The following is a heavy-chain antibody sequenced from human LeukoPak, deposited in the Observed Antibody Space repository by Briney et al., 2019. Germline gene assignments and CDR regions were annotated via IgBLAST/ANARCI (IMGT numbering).Heavy chain of an antibody. V-gene: IGHV3-11*04. J-gene: IGHJ4*02. CDR3: ARGLAVAANCFDY. D-gene: IGHD6-19*01. Sequence: GGSLRLSCAASGFTFNNYFMSWIRQAPGPGLEWVSYISSSGGTVYYAGSVKGRFTVSRDNAKNSLYLQMNSLRAEDTSVYYCARGLAVAANCFDYWGQGTLVTVSS. CDR1: GFTFNNYF. CDR2: ISSSGGTV.